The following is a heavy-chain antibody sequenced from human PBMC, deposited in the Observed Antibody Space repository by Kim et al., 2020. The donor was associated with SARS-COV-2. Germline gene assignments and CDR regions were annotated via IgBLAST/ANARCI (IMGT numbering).Heavy chain of an antibody. CDR1: GYSFTSYW. Sequence: GESLKISCKGSGYSFTSYWISWVRQMPGKGLEWMGRIDPSDSYTNYSPSFQGHVTISADKSISTAYLQWSSLKASDTAMYYCARHTKHRGTMVRGVGAAWFDPWGQGTLVTVSS. CDR2: IDPSDSYT. J-gene: IGHJ5*02. CDR3: ARHTKHRGTMVRGVGAAWFDP. V-gene: IGHV5-10-1*01. D-gene: IGHD3-10*01.